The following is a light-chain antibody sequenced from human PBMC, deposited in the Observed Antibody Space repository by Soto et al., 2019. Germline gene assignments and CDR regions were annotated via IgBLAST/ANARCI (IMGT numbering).Light chain of an antibody. Sequence: QSALTQPRSVSGCPGQSVTISCTGTSSDVGGYNYVSWYQQHPGKAPKLMIYDVSKRPSGVPDRFSGSKSGNTASLTISGLQAEDEADYYCCSYAGSYTWVFGGWTKLTVL. CDR3: CSYAGSYTWV. V-gene: IGLV2-11*01. CDR1: SSDVGGYNY. J-gene: IGLJ3*02. CDR2: DVS.